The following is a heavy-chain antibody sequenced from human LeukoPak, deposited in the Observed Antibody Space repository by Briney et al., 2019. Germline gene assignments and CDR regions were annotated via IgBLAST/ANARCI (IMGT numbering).Heavy chain of an antibody. J-gene: IGHJ5*02. CDR1: GFTFSSYE. D-gene: IGHD3-3*01. CDR2: IRYDGSNK. CDR3: AEGEFLLWFDP. Sequence: PGGSLRLSCAASGFTFSSYEMNWVRQAPGKGLEWVAFIRYDGSNKYYADSVKGRFTISRDNSKNTLHLQMNSLRAEDTAVYYCAEGEFLLWFDPWGQGTLVTVSS. V-gene: IGHV3-30*02.